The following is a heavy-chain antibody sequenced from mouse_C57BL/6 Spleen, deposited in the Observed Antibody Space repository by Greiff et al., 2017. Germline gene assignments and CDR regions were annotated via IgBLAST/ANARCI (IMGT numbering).Heavy chain of an antibody. CDR3: ARGRLRRGGYAMDY. D-gene: IGHD2-4*01. Sequence: EVQLQQSGPELVKPGASVKIPCKASGYTFTDYNMDWVKQSHGKSLEWIGDINPNNGGTIYNQKFKGKATLTVDKSSSTAYMELRSLTSEDTAVYDCARGRLRRGGYAMDYWGQGTSVTVSS. V-gene: IGHV1-18*01. CDR2: INPNNGGT. J-gene: IGHJ4*01. CDR1: GYTFTDYN.